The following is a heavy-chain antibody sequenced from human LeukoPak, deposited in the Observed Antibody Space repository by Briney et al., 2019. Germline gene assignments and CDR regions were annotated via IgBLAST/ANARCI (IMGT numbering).Heavy chain of an antibody. Sequence: SETLSLTCTVSGGSISSYYWSWIRQPAGKGLEWIGRIYTSGSTNYNPSLKSRVTMSVDTSKNQFSLKLSSVTAADTAVYYCARDRLDIVVVPAAIGSPSWYFDLWGRGTLVTVSS. CDR2: IYTSGST. J-gene: IGHJ2*01. CDR3: ARDRLDIVVVPAAIGSPSWYFDL. D-gene: IGHD2-2*03. CDR1: GGSISSYY. V-gene: IGHV4-4*07.